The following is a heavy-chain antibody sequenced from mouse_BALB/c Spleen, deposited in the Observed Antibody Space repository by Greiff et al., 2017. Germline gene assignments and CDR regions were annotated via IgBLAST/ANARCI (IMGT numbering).Heavy chain of an antibody. J-gene: IGHJ1*01. D-gene: IGHD1-1*01. CDR3: ARRALYYGSSYWYFDV. Sequence: EVKLVESGGGLVQPGGSRKLSCAASGFTFSSFGMPWVRQAPEKGLEWVAYISSGSSTIYYADTVKGRFTISRDNPKNTLFLQMTSLRSEDTAMYYCARRALYYGSSYWYFDVWGAGTTVTVSS. V-gene: IGHV5-17*02. CDR2: ISSGSSTI. CDR1: GFTFSSFG.